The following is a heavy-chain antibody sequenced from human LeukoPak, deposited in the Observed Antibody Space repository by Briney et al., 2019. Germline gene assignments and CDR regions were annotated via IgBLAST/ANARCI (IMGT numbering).Heavy chain of an antibody. J-gene: IGHJ4*02. V-gene: IGHV1-18*01. CDR2: ISAYNGNT. Sequence: GASVKVSCKASGYTFTSHGISWVRQAPGQGLEWMGWISAYNGNTNYAQKLQGRVTMTTDTSTSTAYMELRSLRSDDTAVYYCASTRDLGLFDYWGQGTLVTVSS. CDR1: GYTFTSHG. CDR3: ASTRDLGLFDY.